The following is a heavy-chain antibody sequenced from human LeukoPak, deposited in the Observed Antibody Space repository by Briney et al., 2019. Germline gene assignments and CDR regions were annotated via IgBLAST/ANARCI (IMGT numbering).Heavy chain of an antibody. J-gene: IGHJ4*02. CDR2: FNSDGSST. Sequence: GGPLRLSCAASGFTFNSYWMHWLRQARGGGLEWVSRFNSDGSSTSYADSAEGRFTTSRDNAKNTLYLQMSSLGAEDTAVYYCASPTSAWYLWSFDHWGQGTLVTVSS. CDR3: ASPTSAWYLWSFDH. V-gene: IGHV3-74*01. CDR1: GFTFNSYW. D-gene: IGHD3-3*01.